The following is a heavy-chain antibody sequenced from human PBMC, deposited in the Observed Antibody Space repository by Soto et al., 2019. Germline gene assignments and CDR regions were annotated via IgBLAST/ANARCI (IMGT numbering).Heavy chain of an antibody. CDR2: IYYSGST. CDR3: ASHKSLWFGELLHKPPPGFDH. J-gene: IGHJ4*02. Sequence: PSETLSLTCTVSGGSISSGDYYWSWIRQPPGKGLEWIGYIYYSGSTYYNPSLKSRVTISVDTSKNQFSLKLSSVTAADTAVYYCASHKSLWFGELLHKPPPGFDHWGQGTLVTVSS. V-gene: IGHV4-30-4*01. CDR1: GGSISSGDYY. D-gene: IGHD3-10*01.